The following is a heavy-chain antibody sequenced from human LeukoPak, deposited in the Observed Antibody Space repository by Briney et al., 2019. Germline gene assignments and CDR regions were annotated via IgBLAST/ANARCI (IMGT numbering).Heavy chain of an antibody. V-gene: IGHV1-46*01. CDR1: GYTFTNYY. Sequence: ASVKVSCKASGYTFTNYYMHWVRQAPGQGLEWMGIINPSGGSTSYAQKFQGRVTMTRDTSTSTVYMELSSLRSEDTAVYYCARDRVYCSSTSCYSFDYWGQGTLVTVSS. D-gene: IGHD2-2*01. J-gene: IGHJ4*02. CDR3: ARDRVYCSSTSCYSFDY. CDR2: INPSGGST.